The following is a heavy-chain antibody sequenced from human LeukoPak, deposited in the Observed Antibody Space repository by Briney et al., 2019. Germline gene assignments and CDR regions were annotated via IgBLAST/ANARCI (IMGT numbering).Heavy chain of an antibody. CDR3: ARSNDRSGYCDY. CDR2: ISHSGST. Sequence: NPSETLSLTCGVYGGSLSGYYWIWIRQPPGKGPEWIGEISHSGSTKYNSSLKSRVTISVDTSKNQFSLKVSSVTAADTAVYYCARSNDRSGYCDYWGQGTLVTVSS. D-gene: IGHD3-22*01. V-gene: IGHV4-34*01. J-gene: IGHJ4*02. CDR1: GGSLSGYY.